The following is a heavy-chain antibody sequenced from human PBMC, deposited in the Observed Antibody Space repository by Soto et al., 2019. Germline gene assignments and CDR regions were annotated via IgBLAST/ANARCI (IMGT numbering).Heavy chain of an antibody. CDR2: IGGTGSPT. J-gene: IGHJ4*02. CDR1: GFTFSSYA. Sequence: EVQLLESGGGLVQPGGSLRLSCAASGFTFSSYAMTWVRQAPGKGPEWVSVIGGTGSPTYYADSVKGRFTISRDNSKNTLYLQMNSLRAEDTAVYYCAKALKTTVVRAYDYWGQGTLVTVSS. D-gene: IGHD4-17*01. V-gene: IGHV3-23*01. CDR3: AKALKTTVVRAYDY.